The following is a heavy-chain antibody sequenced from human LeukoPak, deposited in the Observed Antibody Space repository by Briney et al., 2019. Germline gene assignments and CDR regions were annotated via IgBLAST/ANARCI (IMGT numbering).Heavy chain of an antibody. V-gene: IGHV3-11*03. D-gene: IGHD2-21*02. Sequence: GGSLSLSCAASGFTFSDYYMSWIRQAPGKGLEWVSYISPSSSYTDYADSVKGRFTISRDNAKNSLYLQMNSLRAEDTAVYSCAKFSPMTACHYFDFWGQGTLVTVSS. CDR2: ISPSSSYT. CDR3: AKFSPMTACHYFDF. CDR1: GFTFSDYY. J-gene: IGHJ4*02.